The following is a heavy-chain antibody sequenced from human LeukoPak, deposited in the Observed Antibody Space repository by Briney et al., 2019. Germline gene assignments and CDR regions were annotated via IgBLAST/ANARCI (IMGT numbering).Heavy chain of an antibody. D-gene: IGHD1-26*01. J-gene: IGHJ4*02. CDR1: GYTFTHYS. CDR2: ISAYKGNS. Sequence: ASVTVSCKASGYTFTHYSINWVRQAPGQGLEWMGWISAYKGNSKYAQKLQGRVTMTTDTSTSTAYMELRSLRSDDTAVYYCARGLGGSGSYFLTFDYWGQGTLVTVSS. CDR3: ARGLGGSGSYFLTFDY. V-gene: IGHV1-18*01.